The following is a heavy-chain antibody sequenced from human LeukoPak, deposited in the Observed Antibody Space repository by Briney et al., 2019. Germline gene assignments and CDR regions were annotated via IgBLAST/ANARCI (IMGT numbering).Heavy chain of an antibody. CDR3: ASSATIFGVVIKPFDY. D-gene: IGHD3-3*01. Sequence: GASVKVSCKASGGTFSSYAISWVRQAPGQGLEWMGGIIPIFGTANYAQKFQGRVTITADESTSTAYMELSSLRSEDTAVYYCASSATIFGVVIKPFDYWGQGTLVTVSS. J-gene: IGHJ4*02. CDR1: GGTFSSYA. CDR2: IIPIFGTA. V-gene: IGHV1-69*13.